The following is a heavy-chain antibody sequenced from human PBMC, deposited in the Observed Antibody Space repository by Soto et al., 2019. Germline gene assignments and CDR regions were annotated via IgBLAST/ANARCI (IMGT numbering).Heavy chain of an antibody. CDR2: ISFDGSNK. J-gene: IGHJ6*02. V-gene: IGHV3-30*18. Sequence: PGGSLRVSCAASGFTFSTYGMHWVRQAPGKGLEWVSFISFDGSNKYYADSVKVRFTISRDNSNSTLYLQMNSLRAEDTAVYYCAKELMGNYYHYGMYXWGQGTRVTVS. CDR1: GFTFSTYG. CDR3: AKELMGNYYHYGMYX. D-gene: IGHD2-8*01.